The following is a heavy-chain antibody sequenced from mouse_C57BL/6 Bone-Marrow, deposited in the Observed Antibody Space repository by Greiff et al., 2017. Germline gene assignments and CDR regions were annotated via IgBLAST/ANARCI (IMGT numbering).Heavy chain of an antibody. Sequence: QVHVKQPGAELVKPGASVKLSCKASGYTFTSYWMQWVKQRPGQGLEWIEEIDPYDSYTNYNQTFKGKATLTVDTSSSTAYMQLSSLTSEDSAVYYCEKDDSYDYWGQGTTLTVSS. CDR3: EKDDSYDY. CDR2: IDPYDSYT. J-gene: IGHJ2*01. CDR1: GYTFTSYW. D-gene: IGHD2-12*01. V-gene: IGHV1-50*01.